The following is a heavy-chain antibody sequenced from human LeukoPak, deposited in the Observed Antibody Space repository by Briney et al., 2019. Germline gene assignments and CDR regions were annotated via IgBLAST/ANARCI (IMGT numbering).Heavy chain of an antibody. V-gene: IGHV3-20*04. D-gene: IGHD6-13*01. Sequence: GGSLRLSCAASGFTFDDYGMSWVRQAPGNGLGWVSGIDWNGGSTGYADSVKGRFTISRDNAKNSLYLQMNSLRAEDTALYYCARTGYSSSWRNYFDYWGQGTLVTVSS. J-gene: IGHJ4*02. CDR3: ARTGYSSSWRNYFDY. CDR1: GFTFDDYG. CDR2: IDWNGGST.